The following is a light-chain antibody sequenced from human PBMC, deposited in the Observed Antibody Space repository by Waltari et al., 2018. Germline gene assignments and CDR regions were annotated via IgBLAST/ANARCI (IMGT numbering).Light chain of an antibody. Sequence: DIQLTQSPSSLSASVVDRVISTCQASQPITNYLNWYQQKPGKAPELLIYDASKLQTGVPSRFSGSQSGTEFTFTIASLQPEDVATYYCQRYDNLPVFAFGPGTKVNVK. J-gene: IGKJ3*01. CDR3: QRYDNLPVFA. CDR2: DAS. CDR1: QPITNY. V-gene: IGKV1-33*01.